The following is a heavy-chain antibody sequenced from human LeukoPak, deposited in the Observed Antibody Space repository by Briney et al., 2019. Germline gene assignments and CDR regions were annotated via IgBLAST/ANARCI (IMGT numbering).Heavy chain of an antibody. CDR1: GASISSSNYY. CDR2: IYSSGNT. CDR3: AKSNGYGLIDY. J-gene: IGHJ4*02. D-gene: IGHD5-12*01. V-gene: IGHV4-39*01. Sequence: ASETLSLTCAVSGASISSSNYYWGWVRQSPGKGLEWIGNIYSSGNTYYNASLKSRVTMYIDTSKDQFSLKLSSVTAADTAMYYCAKSNGYGLIDYWGQGTLVTVSS.